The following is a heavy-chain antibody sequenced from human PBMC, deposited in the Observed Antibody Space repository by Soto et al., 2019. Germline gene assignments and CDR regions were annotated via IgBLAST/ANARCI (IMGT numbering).Heavy chain of an antibody. V-gene: IGHV4-34*01. J-gene: IGHJ4*02. CDR3: ARGDVLLWLGEFSPPRPFDY. CDR1: GGSFSGYY. D-gene: IGHD3-10*01. CDR2: INHSGST. Sequence: SETLSLTCAVYGGSFSGYYSSWIRQPPGKGLEWIGEINHSGSTNYNPSLKSRVTISVDTSKNQFSLKLSSVTAADTAVYYCARGDVLLWLGEFSPPRPFDYWGQGTLVTVSS.